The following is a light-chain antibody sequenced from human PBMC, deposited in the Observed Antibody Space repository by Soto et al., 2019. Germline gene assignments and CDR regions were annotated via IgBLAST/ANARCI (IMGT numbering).Light chain of an antibody. V-gene: IGLV1-44*01. CDR3: AAWDDSLTGRV. J-gene: IGLJ3*02. Sequence: QSVLTQPPSASGTPGQRVIISCSGSSSNIGSNTVNWYQQLPGTAPKLLIYNDDQRPSGVPDRFSGSKSGTSASLGISGLRSEDEADYYCAAWDDSLTGRVFGGGTKLTVL. CDR2: NDD. CDR1: SSNIGSNT.